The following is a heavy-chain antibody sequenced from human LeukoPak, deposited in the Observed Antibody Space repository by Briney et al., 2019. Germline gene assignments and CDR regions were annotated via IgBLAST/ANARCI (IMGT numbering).Heavy chain of an antibody. V-gene: IGHV4-38-2*02. CDR1: GYSISIGYY. CDR3: AREMATILDFFRDAFDI. Sequence: SSETLSLTCTVSGYSISIGYYWGWIRQPPGKGLEWIGSFYHSGSTYYNPSLKSRDTISVDTSKNQFSLKLSSVTAADTAVYYCAREMATILDFFRDAFDIWGQGTMVTVSS. CDR2: FYHSGST. D-gene: IGHD5-24*01. J-gene: IGHJ3*02.